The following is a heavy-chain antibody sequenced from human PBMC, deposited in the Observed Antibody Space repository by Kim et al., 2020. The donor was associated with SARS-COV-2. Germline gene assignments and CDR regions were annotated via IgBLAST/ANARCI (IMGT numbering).Heavy chain of an antibody. CDR3: ARSLLDY. V-gene: IGHV1-46*01. Sequence: SGGSTSYAQKCQGRVTMTRDTSTSTVYMELSSLRSEDTAVYYCARSLLDYWGQGTLVTVSS. CDR2: SGGST. J-gene: IGHJ4*02. D-gene: IGHD2-21*01.